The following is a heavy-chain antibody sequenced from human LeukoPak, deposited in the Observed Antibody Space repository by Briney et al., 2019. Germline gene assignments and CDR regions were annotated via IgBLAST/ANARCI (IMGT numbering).Heavy chain of an antibody. CDR3: AREAYYYGSGSYYFNWFDP. J-gene: IGHJ5*02. Sequence: TASETPSLTCTVSGGSISSYYWSWIRQPPGKGLEWIGYIYYSGSTNYNPSLKSRVTISVDTSKNQFSLKLSSVTAADTAVYYCAREAYYYGSGSYYFNWFDPWGQGTLVTVSS. V-gene: IGHV4-59*01. CDR1: GGSISSYY. D-gene: IGHD3-10*01. CDR2: IYYSGST.